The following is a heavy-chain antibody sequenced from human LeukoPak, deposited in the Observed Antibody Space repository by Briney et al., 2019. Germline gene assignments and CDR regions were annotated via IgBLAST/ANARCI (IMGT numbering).Heavy chain of an antibody. CDR2: INPNSGGT. CDR1: GYTFTSYG. J-gene: IGHJ1*01. V-gene: IGHV1-2*02. Sequence: ASVKVSCKASGYTFTSYGISWVRQAPGQGLEWMGWINPNSGGTNYAQKFQGRVTMTRDMSISTAYMELSRLRSDDTAVYYCASWGVATVFWGQGTLVTVSS. CDR3: ASWGVATVF. D-gene: IGHD5-12*01.